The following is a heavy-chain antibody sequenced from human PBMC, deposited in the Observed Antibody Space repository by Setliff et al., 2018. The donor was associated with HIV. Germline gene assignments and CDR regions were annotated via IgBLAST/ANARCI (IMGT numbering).Heavy chain of an antibody. D-gene: IGHD4-17*01. V-gene: IGHV1-18*01. Sequence: ASVKVSCKASGYIFSTYGISWVRQAPGQGLEWMGWISASNGNTHYAQKVQGRVTLTTDTSTNTAYMELRSLRSDDAAVYYCAKTTPQPHYYYYVDVWCKGTTVTVS. J-gene: IGHJ6*03. CDR1: GYIFSTYG. CDR3: AKTTPQPHYYYYVDV. CDR2: ISASNGNT.